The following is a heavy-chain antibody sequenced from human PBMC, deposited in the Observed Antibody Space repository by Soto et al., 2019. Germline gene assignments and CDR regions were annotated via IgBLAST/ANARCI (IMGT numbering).Heavy chain of an antibody. V-gene: IGHV1-24*01. CDR3: AATRRDFWSGYSY. Sequence: ASLKVSCKFSGYPLTELSIHWVRQAPGKGLEWMGGFDPEDGETIYAQKFQGRVTMTGDTSTDTAYMELSSLRSEDTAVYYCAATRRDFWSGYSYWGQGTLVTVSS. CDR2: FDPEDGET. CDR1: GYPLTELS. D-gene: IGHD3-3*01. J-gene: IGHJ4*02.